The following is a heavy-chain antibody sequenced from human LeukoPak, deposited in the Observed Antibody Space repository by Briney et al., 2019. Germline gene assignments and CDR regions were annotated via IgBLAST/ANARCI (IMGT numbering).Heavy chain of an antibody. V-gene: IGHV4-4*07. J-gene: IGHJ4*02. CDR2: IYTSGST. D-gene: IGHD3-22*01. CDR1: GGSISTYY. Sequence: PSETLSLTCTVSGGSISTYYWSWVRQPAGKGLKWIGRIYTSGSTYYNPSLKSRVTMSVDTSKNQFSLKLSSVTAADTAMYYCARERYDSSDYRYYFDYWGQGTLVTVSS. CDR3: ARERYDSSDYRYYFDY.